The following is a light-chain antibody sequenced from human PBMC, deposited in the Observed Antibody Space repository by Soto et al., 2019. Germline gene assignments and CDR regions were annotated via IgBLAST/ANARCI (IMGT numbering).Light chain of an antibody. J-gene: IGLJ1*01. CDR2: EVN. CDR1: SSDIGAYDY. CDR3: CSYAGSSTFV. Sequence: QSALTQPASLSGSPGQSITISCTGTSSDIGAYDYVSWFQQHPGKAPKLMISEVNNRPSGVSNRFSGSKSGNTASLTISGLQAEDGADFYCCSYAGSSTFVFGTGTKLTVL. V-gene: IGLV2-14*01.